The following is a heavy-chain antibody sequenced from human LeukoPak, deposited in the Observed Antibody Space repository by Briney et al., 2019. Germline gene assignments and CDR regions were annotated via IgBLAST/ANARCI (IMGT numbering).Heavy chain of an antibody. CDR2: INHSGST. CDR1: GGSFSGYY. V-gene: IGHV4-34*01. CDR3: ARGPRLNYYGSGCYYYYYYGMDV. J-gene: IGHJ6*02. Sequence: SETLSLTCAVYGGSFSGYYWSRIRQPPGKGLEWIGEINHSGSTNYNPSLKSRVTISVDTSKNQFSLKLSSVTAADTAVYYCARGPRLNYYGSGCYYYYYYGMDVWGQGTTVTVSS. D-gene: IGHD3-10*01.